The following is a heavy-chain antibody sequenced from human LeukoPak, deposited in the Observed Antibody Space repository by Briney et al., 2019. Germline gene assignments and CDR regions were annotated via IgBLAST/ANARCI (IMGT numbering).Heavy chain of an antibody. CDR2: ISYDGSNK. V-gene: IGHV3-30*04. J-gene: IGHJ4*02. CDR1: GFTFSSYA. D-gene: IGHD1-26*01. CDR3: ARDGGEWELDY. Sequence: PGRSLRLSCAASGFTFSSYAMHWVRQAPGKGLEWVAVISYDGSNKYYADSVKGRFTISRDNAKNSLFLQMSSLRADDTAVYYCARDGGEWELDYWGQGTLVTVAS.